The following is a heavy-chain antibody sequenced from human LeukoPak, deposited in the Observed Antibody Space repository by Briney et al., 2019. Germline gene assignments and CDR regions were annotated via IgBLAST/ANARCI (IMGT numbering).Heavy chain of an antibody. CDR2: MNPNSGNT. J-gene: IGHJ4*02. V-gene: IGHV1-8*01. CDR1: GYTFTSYD. D-gene: IGHD3-22*01. Sequence: ASVKVSCKASGYTFTSYDINWVRQATGQGLEWMGWMNPNSGNTGYAQKFQGRVTMTRNTSISTAYMELSSLRSEDTAVYYCARGMIVVDYFDYWGQGTLVTVSS. CDR3: ARGMIVVDYFDY.